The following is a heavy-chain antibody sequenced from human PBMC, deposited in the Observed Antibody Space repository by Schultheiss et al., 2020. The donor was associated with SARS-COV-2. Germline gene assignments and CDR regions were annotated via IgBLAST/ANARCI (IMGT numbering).Heavy chain of an antibody. V-gene: IGHV3-23*01. D-gene: IGHD3-10*01. CDR3: AKGSGGMDV. CDR2: ITGDAFNT. J-gene: IGHJ6*02. Sequence: GESLKISCAASGFTFSNYAMTWVRQAPGKGLEWVSSITGDAFNTYYADSVKGRFTISRDNSKNTLYLQMNSLRAEDTAVYYCAKGSGGMDVWGQGTTVTVSS. CDR1: GFTFSNYA.